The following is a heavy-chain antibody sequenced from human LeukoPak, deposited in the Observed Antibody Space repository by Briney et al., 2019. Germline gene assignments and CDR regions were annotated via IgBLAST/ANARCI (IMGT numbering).Heavy chain of an antibody. J-gene: IGHJ4*02. CDR1: GYTFTSYY. Sequence: ASVKVSCKASGYTFTSYYMHWVRQAPGQGLEWMGIISPSGGSTSYAQKFQGRVTMTRDTSISTAYMELSRLRSDDTAVYYCARLGVVPGSSSGDYWGQGTLVTVSS. V-gene: IGHV1-46*01. CDR3: ARLGVVPGSSSGDY. CDR2: ISPSGGST. D-gene: IGHD6-13*01.